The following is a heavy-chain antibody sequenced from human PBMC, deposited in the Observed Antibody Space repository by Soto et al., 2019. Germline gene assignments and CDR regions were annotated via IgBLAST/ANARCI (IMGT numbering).Heavy chain of an antibody. J-gene: IGHJ6*04. V-gene: IGHV3-33*01. CDR1: GFTFSSYG. CDR3: AREVAAAGSLVSYYGMDV. Sequence: QVQLVESGGCVVQPGRSLRLSCAASGFTFSSYGMHWVRQAPGKGLEWVAVIWYDGSNKYYADSVKGRFTISRDNSKNPLYRQMNSLRAENTAVYYCAREVAAAGSLVSYYGMDVWGEGTTVTVSS. CDR2: IWYDGSNK. D-gene: IGHD6-13*01.